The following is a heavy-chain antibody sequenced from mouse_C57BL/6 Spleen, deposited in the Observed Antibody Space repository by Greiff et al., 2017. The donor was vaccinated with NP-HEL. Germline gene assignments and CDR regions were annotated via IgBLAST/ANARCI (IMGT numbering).Heavy chain of an antibody. Sequence: QVQLQQSGAELVKPGASVKISCKASGYAFSSYWMNWVKQRPGKGLEWIGQIYPGDGDTNYNGKFKGKATLTADKSSSTAYMQLSSLTSEDSAVYFCAREGDYSNLFAYWGQGTLVTVSA. CDR2: IYPGDGDT. V-gene: IGHV1-80*01. D-gene: IGHD2-5*01. CDR1: GYAFSSYW. J-gene: IGHJ3*01. CDR3: AREGDYSNLFAY.